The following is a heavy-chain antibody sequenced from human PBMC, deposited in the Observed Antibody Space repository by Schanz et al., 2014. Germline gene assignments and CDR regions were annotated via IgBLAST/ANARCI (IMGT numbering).Heavy chain of an antibody. CDR1: GGTFSSYT. J-gene: IGHJ6*03. CDR2: INPSGGGT. Sequence: QVQLVQSGAEVKKPGSSVKVSCTASGGTFSSYTISWIRQAPGQGLEWMGIINPSGGGTSYALRFQDRVTVTRDTSRSTVYMELSSLRSEDTAVYYCAGTYCSSTSCYTGYYYMDVWGKGTTVTVSS. CDR3: AGTYCSSTSCYTGYYYMDV. V-gene: IGHV1-46*01. D-gene: IGHD2-2*02.